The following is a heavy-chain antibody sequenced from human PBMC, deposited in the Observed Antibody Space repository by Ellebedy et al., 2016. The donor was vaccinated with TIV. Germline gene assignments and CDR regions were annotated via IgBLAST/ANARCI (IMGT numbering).Heavy chain of an antibody. V-gene: IGHV1-24*01. CDR3: ATEGRICSGGSCYYYYGMDV. CDR2: FDPEDGET. D-gene: IGHD2-15*01. Sequence: ASVKVSCRVSGYTLTELSMHWVRQAPGKGLEWMGGFDPEDGETIYAQKFQGRVTMTEDTSTDTAYMELSSLRSEDTAVYYCATEGRICSGGSCYYYYGMDVWGQGTTVTVSS. J-gene: IGHJ6*02. CDR1: GYTLTELS.